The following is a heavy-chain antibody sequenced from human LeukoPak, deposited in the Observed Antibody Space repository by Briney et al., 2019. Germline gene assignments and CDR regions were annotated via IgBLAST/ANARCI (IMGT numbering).Heavy chain of an antibody. D-gene: IGHD6-13*01. CDR3: ARHAGIAAAGNFDY. CDR2: IYYSGST. Sequence: SETLSLTCTVSGGSLSSSSYYWGWIRQPPGKGREWIGSIYYSGSTYYNPSLKSRVTISVDPSKNQFSLKLSSVPAADTAVYYCARHAGIAAAGNFDYWGQGTLVTVSS. J-gene: IGHJ4*02. CDR1: GGSLSSSSYY. V-gene: IGHV4-39*07.